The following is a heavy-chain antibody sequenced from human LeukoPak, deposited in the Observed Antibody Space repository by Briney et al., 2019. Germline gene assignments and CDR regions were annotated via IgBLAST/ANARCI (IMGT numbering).Heavy chain of an antibody. Sequence: GGSLRLSCAASGFTFSSYGMHWVRQAPGKGLEWVAVIWYDGSNKYFADSVKGRFTISRDNSKNTLYLQMNSLRAEDTAVYYCARPRTGAAGSPFDYWGQGTLVTVSS. J-gene: IGHJ4*02. CDR3: ARPRTGAAGSPFDY. CDR1: GFTFSSYG. D-gene: IGHD1-26*01. CDR2: IWYDGSNK. V-gene: IGHV3-33*01.